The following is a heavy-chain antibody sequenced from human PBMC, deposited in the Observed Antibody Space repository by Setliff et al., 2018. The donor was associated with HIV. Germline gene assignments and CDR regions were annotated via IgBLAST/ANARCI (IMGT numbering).Heavy chain of an antibody. CDR1: GGTFNNDA. V-gene: IGHV1-69*10. CDR2: IVPVLGIT. Sequence: WASVKVSCKASGGTFNNDAISWVRQAPGQGLEWMGGIVPVLGITNYSPKFRGRVTITTDESTTTAYMDLSSLRSEDTAVYYCARDRLGHIDRPYFDYWGQGTLVTVSS. D-gene: IGHD2-21*01. CDR3: ARDRLGHIDRPYFDY. J-gene: IGHJ4*02.